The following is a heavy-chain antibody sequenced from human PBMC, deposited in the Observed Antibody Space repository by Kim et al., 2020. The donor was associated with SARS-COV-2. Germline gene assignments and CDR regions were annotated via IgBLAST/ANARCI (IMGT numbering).Heavy chain of an antibody. J-gene: IGHJ3*01. CDR3: SRREGVIDDFDF. CDR1: GGSVSSGSYY. D-gene: IGHD3-22*01. V-gene: IGHV4-61*01. Sequence: SETLSLTCTVSGGSVSSGSYYWSWIRQPPGKGLEWIGYIYYSGSTNYNPSLKSRVTISVDTSKNQFSLKLSSVTAADTAVYYCSRREGVIDDFDFRGQG. CDR2: IYYSGST.